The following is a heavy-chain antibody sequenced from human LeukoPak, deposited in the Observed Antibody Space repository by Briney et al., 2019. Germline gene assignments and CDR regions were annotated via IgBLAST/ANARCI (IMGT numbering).Heavy chain of an antibody. J-gene: IGHJ4*02. CDR2: IYYRGNT. CDR1: GGSINHYY. D-gene: IGHD3-10*01. CDR3: AGVFSGRRPFEL. Sequence: SETRSLTCTVSGGSINHYYWNWLRQPPGKGLEWIGFIYYRGNTNNNPSLKSRVTTSIDTSKKQFSLNLSSVTAAEMAIYYCAGVFSGRRPFELWGQGILVSVSS. V-gene: IGHV4-59*03.